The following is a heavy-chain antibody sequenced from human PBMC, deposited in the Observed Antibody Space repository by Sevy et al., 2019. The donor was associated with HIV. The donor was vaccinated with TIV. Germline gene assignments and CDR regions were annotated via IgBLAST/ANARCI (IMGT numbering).Heavy chain of an antibody. V-gene: IGHV3-30*18. J-gene: IGHJ6*02. CDR2: ISYHGRDK. CDR3: AKDFTGYNGMDV. D-gene: IGHD3-9*01. Sequence: GGSLRLSCVVSGISFTTSGMHWVRQAPGKGLEWVEVISYHGRDKFYAESVKGRSTISRDNSKNMLSLQMNSLRAEDTAVYYCAKDFTGYNGMDVWGQGTMVTVSS. CDR1: GISFTTSG.